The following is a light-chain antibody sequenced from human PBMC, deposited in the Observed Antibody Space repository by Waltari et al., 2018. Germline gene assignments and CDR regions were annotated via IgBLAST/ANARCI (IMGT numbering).Light chain of an antibody. V-gene: IGLV2-14*01. Sequence: QSALTQPASVSGSPGQSITIPCTGTSSDVGFYNFVSWYQQHPGKAPNLMIYDVSERPSGVSNRFSGSKSGNTASLTISGLQAEDEADYYCNSYAGSSSWVFGGGTKLTVL. CDR3: NSYAGSSSWV. CDR1: SSDVGFYNF. CDR2: DVS. J-gene: IGLJ3*02.